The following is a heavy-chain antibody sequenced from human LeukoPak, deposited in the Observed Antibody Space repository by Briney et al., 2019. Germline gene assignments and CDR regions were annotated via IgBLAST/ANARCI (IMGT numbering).Heavy chain of an antibody. CDR1: GFTFDDYS. D-gene: IGHD6-13*01. CDR2: INWNGGST. CDR3: ARLKRSSWAGGMDFQH. J-gene: IGHJ1*01. Sequence: GGSLRLSCAASGFTFDDYSMTWVRQAPGKRLEWVSGINWNGGSTGYADSVKGRFTISRDNAKNSLYPQMNSLRAEDTAVYYCARLKRSSWAGGMDFQHWGQGTLVTVSS. V-gene: IGHV3-20*04.